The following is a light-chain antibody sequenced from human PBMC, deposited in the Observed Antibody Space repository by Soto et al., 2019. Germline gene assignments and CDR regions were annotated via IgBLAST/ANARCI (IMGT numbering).Light chain of an antibody. Sequence: QSALTQPASVSGSPGQSITISCTGTSRDVGGYYYGSWYQQHPGNAPKLMISDVSHRPSGVSNRFSGSKSGNTASLTISGRQAEDEADYYCSSYTGSSTPVVGGGGTKVTVL. J-gene: IGLJ2*01. CDR2: DVS. CDR3: SSYTGSSTPVV. CDR1: SRDVGGYYY. V-gene: IGLV2-14*01.